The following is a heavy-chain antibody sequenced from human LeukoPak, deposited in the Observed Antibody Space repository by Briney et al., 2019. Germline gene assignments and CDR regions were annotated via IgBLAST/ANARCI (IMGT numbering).Heavy chain of an antibody. J-gene: IGHJ5*02. CDR1: GFTLFRYA. D-gene: IGHD6-19*01. Sequence: GGAPRLSFAAPGFTLFRYALSGVRQAPGKGVGGGFALCGSGGSTYYADSVKGRFTISRDNSKNTLYLQMNSLRAEDTAVYYCAKDSPLAVAGPHYNWFDPWGQGTLVTVSS. CDR2: LCGSGGST. CDR3: AKDSPLAVAGPHYNWFDP. V-gene: IGHV3-23*01.